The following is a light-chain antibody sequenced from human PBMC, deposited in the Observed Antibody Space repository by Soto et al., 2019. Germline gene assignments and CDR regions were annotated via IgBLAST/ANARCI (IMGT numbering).Light chain of an antibody. CDR3: QHYGSSELT. CDR1: QTVSTNY. J-gene: IGKJ4*01. CDR2: AAS. Sequence: EIVLTQSPGTLSLSPGERATLSCRASQTVSTNYLAWHQQKPGQSPRLVIYAASRRATVIPDRFSGSGSGTDFTLTISRVEPEDFAVYYCQHYGSSELTFGGGTKVQIK. V-gene: IGKV3-20*01.